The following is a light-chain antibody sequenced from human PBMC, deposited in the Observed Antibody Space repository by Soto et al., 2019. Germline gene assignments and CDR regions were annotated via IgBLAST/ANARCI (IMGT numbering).Light chain of an antibody. CDR3: SSFSSSSTLVV. V-gene: IGLV2-14*01. CDR1: SSDVGGYSY. CDR2: EVS. Sequence: QSALTQPASVSGSPGQSITISCTGTSSDVGGYSYVSWYQQHPGKAPKLMIYEVSKRPSGVSNRFSGSKSGNTASLTISGLQAEDEDDYSCSSFSSSSTLVVFGGGTKLTVL. J-gene: IGLJ2*01.